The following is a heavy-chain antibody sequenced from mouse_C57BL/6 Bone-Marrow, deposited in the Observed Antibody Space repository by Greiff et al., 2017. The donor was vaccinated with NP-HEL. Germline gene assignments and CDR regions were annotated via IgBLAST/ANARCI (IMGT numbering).Heavy chain of an antibody. Sequence: EVQLVESGGGLVQPGGSLKLSCAASGFTFSDYYMYWVRQTPEKRLEWVAYISNGGGSTYYPDTVKGRFTISRDNAKNTLYLQMSRLKSEDTAMYYCARNGLDYWGQGTTLTVSS. CDR2: ISNGGGST. V-gene: IGHV5-12*01. D-gene: IGHD1-1*02. CDR3: ARNGLDY. J-gene: IGHJ2*01. CDR1: GFTFSDYY.